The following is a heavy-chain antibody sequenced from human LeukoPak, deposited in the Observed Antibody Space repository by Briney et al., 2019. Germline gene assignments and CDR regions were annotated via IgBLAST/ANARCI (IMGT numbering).Heavy chain of an antibody. Sequence: PSETLSLTCAVYGGSFSGYYWSWIRQPPGKGLEWIGEINHSGSTNYNPSLKSRVTISVDTSKNQFSLKLSSVTAADTAVYYCARRRNSSGWYGFLFDYWGQGTLVTVSS. CDR2: INHSGST. D-gene: IGHD6-19*01. CDR3: ARRRNSSGWYGFLFDY. J-gene: IGHJ4*02. V-gene: IGHV4-34*01. CDR1: GGSFSGYY.